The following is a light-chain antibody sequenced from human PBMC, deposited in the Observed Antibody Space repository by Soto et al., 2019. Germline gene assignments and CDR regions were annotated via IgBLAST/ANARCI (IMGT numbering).Light chain of an antibody. V-gene: IGLV2-14*01. CDR3: SSYTSSSTYV. Sequence: QSALTQPASVSGSPGQSITIACTGTSSDVGGYNYVSWYQQYPGKAPRLVISDVSNRPSGVSNRFSGSKSGNSASLTISWLHAEDEADYYCSSYTSSSTYVFGTGTKVTVL. J-gene: IGLJ1*01. CDR1: SSDVGGYNY. CDR2: DVS.